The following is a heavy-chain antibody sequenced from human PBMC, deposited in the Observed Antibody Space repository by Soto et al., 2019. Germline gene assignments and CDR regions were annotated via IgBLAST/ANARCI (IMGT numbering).Heavy chain of an antibody. CDR2: IKEDGSEK. CDR3: ASDGPCLGGVVVPAAAVR. V-gene: IGHV3-7*01. J-gene: IGHJ4*02. Sequence: GGSLRLSCAASGFTFSRYWMTWVRQAPGKGQEWVANIKEDGSEKYYVDSVKGRFTISRDNAKNSLYLQMNSLRADDTAVYYCASDGPCLGGVVVPAAAVRWGQGNLVTVSS. D-gene: IGHD2-2*01. CDR1: GFTFSRYW.